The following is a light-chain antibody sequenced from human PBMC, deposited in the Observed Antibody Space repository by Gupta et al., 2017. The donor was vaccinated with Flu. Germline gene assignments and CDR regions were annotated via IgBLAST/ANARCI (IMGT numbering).Light chain of an antibody. CDR1: QSISTF. CDR2: DTS. CDR3: QQTYSAPYT. V-gene: IGKV1-39*01. J-gene: IGKJ2*01. Sequence: DIQMTQSPSSLSTSVGARVTVTCRASQSISTFLNWYQQKAGKAPELLIYDTSSLQTGVPSRFSGSGSGTDFTLTISSLQPGDVASYYCQQTYSAPYTFGQGTKLEI.